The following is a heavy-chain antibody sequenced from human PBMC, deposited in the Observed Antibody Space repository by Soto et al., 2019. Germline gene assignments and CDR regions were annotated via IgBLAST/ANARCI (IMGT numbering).Heavy chain of an antibody. CDR3: ARGLDWSKGEAFDI. Sequence: QVQLQQWGAGLLKPSETLSLTCAVYGGSFSGYYWSWIRQPPGKGLEWIGEINHSGSTNYNPSLKSRVTISVDTSKNQLSLNLSSVTAADTAVYYCARGLDWSKGEAFDIWGQGTMVTVSS. V-gene: IGHV4-34*01. D-gene: IGHD3-9*01. CDR1: GGSFSGYY. J-gene: IGHJ3*02. CDR2: INHSGST.